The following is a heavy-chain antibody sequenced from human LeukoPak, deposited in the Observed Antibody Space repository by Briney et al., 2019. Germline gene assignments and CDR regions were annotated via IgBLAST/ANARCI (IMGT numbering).Heavy chain of an antibody. CDR1: GFTFSSYS. CDR3: AKGAAIDH. CDR2: ISTSGTTT. Sequence: HPGGSLRLSCTASGFTFSSYSLNWVRQAPGKGLEWVSYISTSGTTTKYADSVKGRFTISRDNAKSTVYLHMNNLRLEDTAIYYCAKGAAIDHWGQGTLVTVSS. V-gene: IGHV3-48*01. J-gene: IGHJ4*02.